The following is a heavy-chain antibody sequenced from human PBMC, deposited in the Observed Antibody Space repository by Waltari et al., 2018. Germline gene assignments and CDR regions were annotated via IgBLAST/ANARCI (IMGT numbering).Heavy chain of an antibody. Sequence: QVQLQASGPGLVKPSQTLSPTCTVSGGSLSSGGSYWRWIRQHPGKGLERIGYISYSGSTDYNPALKGRVTRSVDTSKNQFSLKLSSVTAADTAVYYCAGSVVVVAANPLDYWGQGTLVTVSS. V-gene: IGHV4-31*03. CDR2: ISYSGST. CDR1: GGSLSSGGSY. CDR3: AGSVVVVAANPLDY. D-gene: IGHD2-15*01. J-gene: IGHJ4*02.